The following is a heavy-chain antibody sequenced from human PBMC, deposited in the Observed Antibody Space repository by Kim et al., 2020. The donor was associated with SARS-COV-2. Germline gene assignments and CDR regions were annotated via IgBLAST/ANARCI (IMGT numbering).Heavy chain of an antibody. D-gene: IGHD2-21*02. CDR3: ARDALPHIVVVTARMDV. CDR2: ISAYNGNT. Sequence: ASVKVSCKASGYTFTSYGISWVRQAPGQGLEWMGWISAYNGNTNYAQKLQGRVIMTTDTSTSTAYMELRSLRSDDTAVYYCARDALPHIVVVTARMDVWGQGTTVTVSS. CDR1: GYTFTSYG. V-gene: IGHV1-18*01. J-gene: IGHJ6*02.